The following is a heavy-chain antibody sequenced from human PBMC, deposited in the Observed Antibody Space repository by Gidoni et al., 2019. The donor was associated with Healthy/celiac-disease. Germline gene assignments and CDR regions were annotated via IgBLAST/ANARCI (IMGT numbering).Heavy chain of an antibody. CDR1: GGTFSSYA. CDR2: IIPIFGTA. V-gene: IGHV1-69*01. Sequence: QVQLVQSGAEVKKPGSSVKVSCKASGGTFSSYAISWVRQAPGQGLEWMGGIIPIFGTANYAQKFQGRVTITADESTSTAYMELSSLRSEDTAVYYCAGLQLWFTPGDYYYGMDVWGQGTTVTVSS. D-gene: IGHD5-18*01. J-gene: IGHJ6*02. CDR3: AGLQLWFTPGDYYYGMDV.